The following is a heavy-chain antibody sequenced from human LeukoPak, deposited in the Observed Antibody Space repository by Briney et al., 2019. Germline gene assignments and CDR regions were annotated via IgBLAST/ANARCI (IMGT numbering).Heavy chain of an antibody. J-gene: IGHJ6*03. CDR1: GGSISSYY. CDR3: ASLGAYGSGSYNYMDV. D-gene: IGHD3-10*01. CDR2: IYYSGST. V-gene: IGHV4-59*01. Sequence: SETLSLTCTVSGGSISSYYWSWIRQPPGKGLEWTGYIYYSGSTNYNPSLKSRVTISVDTSRNQFSLKLSSVTAADTAVYYCASLGAYGSGSYNYMDVWGKGTTVTISS.